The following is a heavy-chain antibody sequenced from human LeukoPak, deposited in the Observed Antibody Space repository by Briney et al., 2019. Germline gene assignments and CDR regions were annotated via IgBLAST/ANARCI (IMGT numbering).Heavy chain of an antibody. CDR3: ARDLSSGQLVDWFDP. CDR1: GFTFSSYW. D-gene: IGHD6-13*01. Sequence: LPGGSLRLSCAASGFTFSSYWMSWVRQAPGKGLEWVANIKQDGSEKYYADSVKGRFTISRDNAKNSLYLQMNSLRAEDTAVYYCARDLSSGQLVDWFDPWGQGTLVTVSS. CDR2: IKQDGSEK. J-gene: IGHJ5*02. V-gene: IGHV3-7*01.